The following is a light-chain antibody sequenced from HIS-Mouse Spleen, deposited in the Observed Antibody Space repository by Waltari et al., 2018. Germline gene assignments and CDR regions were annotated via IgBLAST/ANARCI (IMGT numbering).Light chain of an antibody. CDR3: QQYGSSPPALT. V-gene: IGKV3-20*01. CDR1: QSVSSSY. J-gene: IGKJ4*01. CDR2: GAS. Sequence: EIVLTQSPGTLSLSPGESATLPCRASQSVSSSYLAWYQQKPGHAPRLLIYGASSRATGIPDRFSGGGSETDFTLTISRLEPEDFAVYYCQQYGSSPPALTFGGGTKVEIK.